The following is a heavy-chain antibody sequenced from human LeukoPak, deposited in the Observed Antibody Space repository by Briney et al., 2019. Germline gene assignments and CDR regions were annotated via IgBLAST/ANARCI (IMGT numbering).Heavy chain of an antibody. J-gene: IGHJ1*01. D-gene: IGHD6-13*01. Sequence: GGSLRLSCAASGFTFKSHHMSWVRQAPGKGLEWVSAIDGNGDKTYYADSVKGRFIISRDNSKNTLYLQMNSLRAEDTAVYYCAKGSSSWYLYFQHWGQGTLVTVSS. CDR2: IDGNGDKT. CDR3: AKGSSSWYLYFQH. CDR1: GFTFKSHH. V-gene: IGHV3-23*01.